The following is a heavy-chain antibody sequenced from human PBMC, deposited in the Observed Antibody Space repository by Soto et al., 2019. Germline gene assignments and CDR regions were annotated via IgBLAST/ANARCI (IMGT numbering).Heavy chain of an antibody. V-gene: IGHV4-59*01. D-gene: IGHD3-22*01. J-gene: IGHJ6*02. Sequence: SETLSLTCTVSGDSISGYYWSWIRQPPGKGLEWIGYIYESGSINYNPSLKSRVTMSIDTSKNQFSLRLSSVTAADTAVYYCARSGRSGYYYYYGMDVWGQGTTVTVSS. CDR3: ARSGRSGYYYYYGMDV. CDR2: IYESGSI. CDR1: GDSISGYY.